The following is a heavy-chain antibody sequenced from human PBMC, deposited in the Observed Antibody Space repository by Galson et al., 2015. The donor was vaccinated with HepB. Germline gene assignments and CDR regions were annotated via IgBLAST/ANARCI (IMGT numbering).Heavy chain of an antibody. CDR2: IYYSGST. V-gene: IGHV4-59*01. J-gene: IGHJ5*02. CDR3: ARGAAAGIGSSWFDP. D-gene: IGHD6-13*01. Sequence: TLSLTCTVSGGSISSYYWSWIRQPPGKGLEWIGYIYYSGSTNYNPSLKSRVTISVDTSKNQFSLKLSSVTAADTAAYYCARGAAAGIGSSWFDPWGQGTLVTVSS. CDR1: GGSISSYY.